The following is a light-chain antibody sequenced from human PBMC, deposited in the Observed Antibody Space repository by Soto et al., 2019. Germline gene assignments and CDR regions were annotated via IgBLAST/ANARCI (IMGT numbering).Light chain of an antibody. Sequence: DVVMTQSXXXXXXTLGQPASISCRSSHGLVFSDGNTFLNWFQQRPGQSPRRLIYQVSKRDSGVPDRFSGSGSGTDFTLQISRVEADDVGVYYCMQGTHWPWTFGQGTRVEIE. J-gene: IGKJ1*01. CDR3: MQGTHWPWT. V-gene: IGKV2-30*01. CDR2: QVS. CDR1: HGLVFSDGNTF.